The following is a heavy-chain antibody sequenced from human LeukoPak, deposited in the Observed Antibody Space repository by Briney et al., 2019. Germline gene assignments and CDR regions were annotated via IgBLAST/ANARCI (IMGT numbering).Heavy chain of an antibody. CDR1: GYTFTSYG. J-gene: IGHJ5*02. Sequence: PGASVKVSCKASGYTFTSYGISLVRQASGQGLEWMGWMSAYNGNTNYAQKLQGRVTMTTDTSTSTAYMELRSLRSDDTAVYYCARGSPNAPYDILTGYSPHWFDPWGQGTLVTVSS. V-gene: IGHV1-18*01. CDR3: ARGSPNAPYDILTGYSPHWFDP. D-gene: IGHD3-9*01. CDR2: MSAYNGNT.